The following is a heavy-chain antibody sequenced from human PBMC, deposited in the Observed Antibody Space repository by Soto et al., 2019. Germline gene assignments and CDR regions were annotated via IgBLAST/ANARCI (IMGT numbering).Heavy chain of an antibody. V-gene: IGHV4-39*01. CDR1: GDSISRSPYY. J-gene: IGHJ5*02. CDR2: MSYSGST. Sequence: AETLSLTCTVSGDSISRSPYYWAWIRQPPGKGLEWIGSMSYSGSTYYNPSLKSRVTIFIDTPKNQLSLKLTSVTAADTAVYYCSRRAPEGFDPWGQGTLVTVSS. CDR3: SRRAPEGFDP.